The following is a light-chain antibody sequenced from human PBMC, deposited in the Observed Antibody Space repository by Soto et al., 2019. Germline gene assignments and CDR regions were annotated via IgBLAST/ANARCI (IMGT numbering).Light chain of an antibody. J-gene: IGLJ1*01. CDR2: LNSDGSH. Sequence: QLVLTQSPSASASLGASVKLTCTLSSGHSSYAIAWHQQQPEKGPRYLMKLNSDGSHSKGDGIPDRLSGSSSGAERYLTISSLQSEEEDDYYCQTWGTGIRVFGTGTKLTVL. V-gene: IGLV4-69*01. CDR1: SGHSSYA. CDR3: QTWGTGIRV.